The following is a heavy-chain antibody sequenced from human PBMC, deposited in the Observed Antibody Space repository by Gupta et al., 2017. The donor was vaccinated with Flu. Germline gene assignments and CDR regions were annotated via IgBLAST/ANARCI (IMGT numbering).Heavy chain of an antibody. V-gene: IGHV1-69-2*01. CDR3: TTGALRSSGRNKSGRNYGMDV. Sequence: EVQLVQSGAEVKKPGATVKISCKVSGYTFTDHYIHWVQQAPGKGLEWMGLVNPEDGETIYAEKFQGRITITADTSTDTTSMELSSLKSEDTAVYYCTTGALRSSGRNKSGRNYGMDVWGQGTTVTVSS. CDR2: VNPEDGET. J-gene: IGHJ6*02. D-gene: IGHD6-25*01. CDR1: GYTFTDHY.